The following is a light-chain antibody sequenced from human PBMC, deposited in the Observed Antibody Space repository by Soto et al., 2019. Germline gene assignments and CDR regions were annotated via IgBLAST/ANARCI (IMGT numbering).Light chain of an antibody. CDR1: QSVSSN. CDR2: GAS. J-gene: IGKJ4*01. CDR3: QPYGNSPLT. Sequence: EILLTQSPSTLSLSPGERATLSCRASQSVSSNLAWYKQKPGRAPRLLSYGASTRATGIPARFSGSGSGTEFTLTISSLQSEDFAVYYCQPYGNSPLTFGGGTKVDIK. V-gene: IGKV3-15*01.